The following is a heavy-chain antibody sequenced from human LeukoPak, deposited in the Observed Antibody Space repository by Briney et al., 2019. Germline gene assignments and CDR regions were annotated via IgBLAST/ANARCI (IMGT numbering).Heavy chain of an antibody. CDR3: ARGSDLASANFDF. CDR2: IYHSGRA. CDR1: GGSISSSNW. Sequence: PSGTLSLTCAVSGGSISSSNWWSWVRQPPGKGLEWIGEIYHSGRANYNPSHKSRVSLSIDISKNQFSLKLSSVTAADTAVYYCARGSDLASANFDFWGQGTLVTVSS. J-gene: IGHJ4*02. V-gene: IGHV4-4*02. D-gene: IGHD3-16*02.